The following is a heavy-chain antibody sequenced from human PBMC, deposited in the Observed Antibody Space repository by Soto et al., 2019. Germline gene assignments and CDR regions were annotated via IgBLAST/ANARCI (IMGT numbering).Heavy chain of an antibody. J-gene: IGHJ6*02. V-gene: IGHV3-30*18. CDR2: ISYDGSNK. CDR1: GFTFSSYG. D-gene: IGHD5-12*01. CDR3: AKVRYSGYDYYYYYGMDV. Sequence: ESGGGAVQPGRSLRLSCAASGFTFSSYGMHWVRQAPGKGLEWVAVISYDGSNKYYADSVKGRFTISRDNSKNTLYLQMNSLRAEDTAVYYCAKVRYSGYDYYYYYGMDVWGQGTTVTVS.